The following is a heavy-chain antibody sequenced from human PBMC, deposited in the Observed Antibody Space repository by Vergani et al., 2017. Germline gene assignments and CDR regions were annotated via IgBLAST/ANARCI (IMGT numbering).Heavy chain of an antibody. J-gene: IGHJ4*02. CDR1: GVSIGSNSYY. CDR3: AKQYASGSYKH. CDR2: IYYSGTT. Sequence: QLQLQESGPGLVKPSETLSLTCTVSGVSIGSNSYYWGWIRQPPGKGLEWIGTIYYSGTTYYNPSLKSRVTISIDTSKNQFSLKLTSVTATDTAMYYCAKQYASGSYKHWGQGTLVTVSS. D-gene: IGHD3-10*01. V-gene: IGHV4-39*01.